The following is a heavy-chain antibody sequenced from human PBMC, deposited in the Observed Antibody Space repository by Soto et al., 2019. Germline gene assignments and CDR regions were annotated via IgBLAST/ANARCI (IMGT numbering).Heavy chain of an antibody. Sequence: EGQLVESGGGLVKPGGSLRLSCAASGFPFSNAWINWVRQVPGKGLEWVGRVKSKTDGGSSDYAAPVKGRFAVSRDDSKNIGYLQMNSLKIEDTGLYYCTTDSLTTLAESRFDYWGHGTQVTVSS. CDR1: GFPFSNAW. CDR3: TTDSLTTLAESRFDY. J-gene: IGHJ4*01. D-gene: IGHD3-22*01. CDR2: VKSKTDGGSS. V-gene: IGHV3-15*07.